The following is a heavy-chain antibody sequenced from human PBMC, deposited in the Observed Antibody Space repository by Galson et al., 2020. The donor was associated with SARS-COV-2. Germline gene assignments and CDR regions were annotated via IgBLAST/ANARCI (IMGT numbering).Heavy chain of an antibody. CDR2: IYYSGST. D-gene: IGHD4-17*01. V-gene: IGHV4-39*01. J-gene: IGHJ4*02. Sequence: SETLSLTCTVSCGSISSSSYYWGWIRQPPGKGLEWIGSIYYSGSTYYNPSLKSRVTISVDTSKNQFSLKLSSVTAADTAVYYCARLRLPDDYGDYYYFDYWGQGTLVTVSS. CDR3: ARLRLPDDYGDYYYFDY. CDR1: CGSISSSSYY.